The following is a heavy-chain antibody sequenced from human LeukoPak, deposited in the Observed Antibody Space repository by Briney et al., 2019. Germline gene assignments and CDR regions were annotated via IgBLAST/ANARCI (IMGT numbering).Heavy chain of an antibody. CDR1: GYTLTSYH. Sequence: ASVKGFCKASGYTLTSYHIHWGGQAPGQGLEWVGIINPSGGSTSYAQKFQGRVTMTRDTSTSTVYMELSSLRSEDTAVYYCATVAGWLQLADAFDIWGQGTMVTVSS. CDR2: INPSGGST. J-gene: IGHJ3*02. V-gene: IGHV1-46*01. CDR3: ATVAGWLQLADAFDI. D-gene: IGHD5-24*01.